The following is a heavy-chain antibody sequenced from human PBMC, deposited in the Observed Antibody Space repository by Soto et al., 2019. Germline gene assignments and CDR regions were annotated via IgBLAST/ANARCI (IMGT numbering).Heavy chain of an antibody. Sequence: GASVKVSCRASGYVLTNYPSAWMRQAPGQGLEWMGNNDNTNYGKNFQGRLTLTTDTSKNQFSLQLNSVTPEDTAVYYFAREGWPYDYWGQGTLVTVSS. CDR3: AREGWPYDY. D-gene: IGHD2-15*01. J-gene: IGHJ4*02. CDR2: NDNT. V-gene: IGHV1-18*01. CDR1: GYVLTNYP.